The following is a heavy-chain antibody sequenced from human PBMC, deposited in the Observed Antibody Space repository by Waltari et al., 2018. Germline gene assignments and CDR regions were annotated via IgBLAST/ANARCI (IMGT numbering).Heavy chain of an antibody. CDR1: GFTFTQAW. Sequence: EVQLVESGGGLLKPGGSLRVSCAVTGFTFTQAWMSWVRQAPGKGLEWVGRIKSKGDGGTTDYAVPVRGRFTISRDDSKNTVYLQMNSLKIEDTAVYYCATDYGDYMDVWGKGTTVTVSS. CDR3: ATDYGDYMDV. V-gene: IGHV3-15*01. J-gene: IGHJ6*03. D-gene: IGHD3-10*01. CDR2: IKSKGDGGTT.